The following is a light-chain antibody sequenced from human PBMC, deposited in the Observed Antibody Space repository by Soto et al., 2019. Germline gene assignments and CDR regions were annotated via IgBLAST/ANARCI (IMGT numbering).Light chain of an antibody. CDR2: GAS. Sequence: EIVMTQSPGTLSVSPGERVTLSCRASQSVGSNLAWYQQKPGQAPRLLIYGASTRATGIPAKFSGSGSGTEFTLSISSLQSEDFAVYYCQQYNNWPPGWTFGQGTKLEIK. CDR1: QSVGSN. V-gene: IGKV3-15*01. J-gene: IGKJ2*01. CDR3: QQYNNWPPGWT.